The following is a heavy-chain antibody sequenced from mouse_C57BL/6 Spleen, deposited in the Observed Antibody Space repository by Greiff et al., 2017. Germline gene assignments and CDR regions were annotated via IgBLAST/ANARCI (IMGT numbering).Heavy chain of an antibody. CDR1: GFTFTDYY. J-gene: IGHJ1*03. CDR2: IRNKANGYTT. Sequence: EVNVVESGGGLVQPGGSLSLSCAASGFTFTDYYMSWVRQPPGKALEWLGFIRNKANGYTTEYSASVKGRFTISRDNSQSILYLQMNALRAEDSATYYCARLYGNYVWYFDDWGTGTTVTVSS. CDR3: ARLYGNYVWYFDD. V-gene: IGHV7-3*01. D-gene: IGHD2-1*01.